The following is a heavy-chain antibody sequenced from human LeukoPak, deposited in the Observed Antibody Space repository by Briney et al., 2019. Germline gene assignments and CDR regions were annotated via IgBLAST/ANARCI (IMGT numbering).Heavy chain of an antibody. Sequence: GASVKVSCKASGGTFSSYTISWVRQAPGQGLELMGRIIPILGIANYAQKFQGRVTITADKSTSTAYMELNSLRSEDTAVYYCARDQGCSSTSCYTNYYYYYYMDVWGKGTTVTVSS. D-gene: IGHD2-2*02. CDR2: IIPILGIA. CDR3: ARDQGCSSTSCYTNYYYYYYMDV. V-gene: IGHV1-69*04. J-gene: IGHJ6*03. CDR1: GGTFSSYT.